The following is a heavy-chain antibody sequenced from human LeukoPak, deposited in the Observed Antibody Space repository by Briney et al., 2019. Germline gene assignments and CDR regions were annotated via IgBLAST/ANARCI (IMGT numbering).Heavy chain of an antibody. CDR1: GFTFDDYA. J-gene: IGHJ5*02. Sequence: GGSLRLSCAASGFTFDDYAMHWVRQAPGKGLEWVSGISWNSGSIGYADSVKGRFTISRDNAKNSLYLQMNSLSAEDTALYYCAKDHRGSIVGATAWGQGTLVTVSS. V-gene: IGHV3-9*01. CDR3: AKDHRGSIVGATA. D-gene: IGHD1-26*01. CDR2: ISWNSGSI.